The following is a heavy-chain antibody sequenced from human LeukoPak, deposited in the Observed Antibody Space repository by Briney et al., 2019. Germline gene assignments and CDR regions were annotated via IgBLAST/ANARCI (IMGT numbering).Heavy chain of an antibody. V-gene: IGHV4-34*01. Sequence: PSETLSLTCAVYGGSFSGYYWSWIRQPPGKGLEWIGEINHSGSTNYNPSLKSRVTISVDTSKNQFSLKLSSVTAADTAVYYCASGYSSSWYDRGYWGYFDYWGQGTLVTVSS. CDR3: ASGYSSSWYDRGYWGYFDY. J-gene: IGHJ4*02. D-gene: IGHD6-13*01. CDR1: GGSFSGYY. CDR2: INHSGST.